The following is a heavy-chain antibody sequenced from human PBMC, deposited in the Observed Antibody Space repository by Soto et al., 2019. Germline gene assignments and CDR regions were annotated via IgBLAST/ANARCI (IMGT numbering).Heavy chain of an antibody. CDR3: APHAFDY. J-gene: IGHJ4*02. CDR1: GFTFSNYG. Sequence: QPGGSLRLSCAASGFTFSNYGMHWVRQAPGKGLEWVAFVWLDGSNKYYADSVRDRFTISRVNSKNTLYLQMNSLRAEDTAVYHCAPHAFDYWGQGTLVTVSS. V-gene: IGHV3-30*02. CDR2: VWLDGSNK.